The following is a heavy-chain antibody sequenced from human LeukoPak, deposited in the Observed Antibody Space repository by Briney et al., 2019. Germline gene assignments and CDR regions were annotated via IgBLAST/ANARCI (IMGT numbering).Heavy chain of an antibody. Sequence: GGSLRLSCAASGFTFSSYGMHWVRQAPGKGLEWVAVISYDGSNKYYADSVKGRFTISRDNSKNMLYLQMNSLRAEDTAVYYCAKEQYYDSSGPAYFDYWGQGTLVTVSS. V-gene: IGHV3-30*18. D-gene: IGHD3-22*01. CDR1: GFTFSSYG. CDR2: ISYDGSNK. J-gene: IGHJ4*02. CDR3: AKEQYYDSSGPAYFDY.